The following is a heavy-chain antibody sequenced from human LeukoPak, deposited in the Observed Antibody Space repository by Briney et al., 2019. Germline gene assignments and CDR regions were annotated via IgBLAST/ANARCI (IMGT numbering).Heavy chain of an antibody. CDR3: VKGRWFGELLS. V-gene: IGHV3-9*01. CDR2: ISWNSGSI. Sequence: GGSLRLSCAASGFTFSSYSMNWVRQAPGKGLEWVSGISWNSGSIAYADSVKGRFTISRDNAKNSLYLQMNSLRAEDTALYYCVKGRWFGELLSWGQGTLVSVSS. CDR1: GFTFSSYS. D-gene: IGHD3-10*01. J-gene: IGHJ5*02.